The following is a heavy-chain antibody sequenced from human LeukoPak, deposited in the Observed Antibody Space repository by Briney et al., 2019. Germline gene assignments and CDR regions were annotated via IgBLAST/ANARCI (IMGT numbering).Heavy chain of an antibody. CDR1: GFPLISYG. J-gene: IGHJ3*02. Sequence: GGALRLSCAGSGFPLISYGMHWVRPGPGKGVGWGGVILYDGSNKYYADSVKGRFTISRDNSKYTLYLQMNSLRAEDTAVYYCAREKGEQLWYLNLHDAFDIWGQGTMVTVSS. D-gene: IGHD5-18*01. CDR3: AREKGEQLWYLNLHDAFDI. CDR2: ILYDGSNK. V-gene: IGHV3-33*01.